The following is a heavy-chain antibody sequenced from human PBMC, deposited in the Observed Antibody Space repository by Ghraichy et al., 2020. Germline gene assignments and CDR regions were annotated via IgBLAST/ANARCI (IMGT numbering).Heavy chain of an antibody. D-gene: IGHD2-15*01. V-gene: IGHV4-39*01. CDR3: ARHLWRILEYYYYMDV. CDR2: IYYSGST. CDR1: GGSISSSSYY. J-gene: IGHJ6*03. Sequence: SETLSLTCTVSGGSISSSSYYWGWIRQPPGKGLEWIGSIYYSGSTYYNPSLKSRVTISVDTSKNQFSLKLSSVTAADTAVYYCARHLWRILEYYYYMDVWGKGTTVTVSS.